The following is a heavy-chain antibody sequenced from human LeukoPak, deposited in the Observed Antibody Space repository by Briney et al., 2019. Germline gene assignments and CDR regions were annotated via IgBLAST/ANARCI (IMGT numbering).Heavy chain of an antibody. CDR1: GFTISSYA. D-gene: IGHD1-26*01. CDR3: ARRGIVLGAAPVLKYSFDY. CDR2: ISVSGGGT. J-gene: IGHJ4*02. Sequence: GGSLRLSCAASGFTISSYAMSWVRQAPGKGLEWVSSISVSGGGTYYADSVKGRFTISRDNSKNTLYLQMNSLSAEDTAVYYCARRGIVLGAAPVLKYSFDYWGQGTLVTVSS. V-gene: IGHV3-23*01.